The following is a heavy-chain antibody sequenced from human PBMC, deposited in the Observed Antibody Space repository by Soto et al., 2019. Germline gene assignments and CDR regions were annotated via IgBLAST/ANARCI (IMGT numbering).Heavy chain of an antibody. CDR1: GFTFSDYY. Sequence: QVQLVESGGGLVKPGGSLRLSCAASGFTFSDYYMSWIRQAPGKGLEWGSCISSSSSYTNYADSEKGRFSISQDNAKNSLYLPMNSLRAEDAVVYYCATFPAGYSSSSWDARYGMDVWGQGTTVTVSS. V-gene: IGHV3-11*06. CDR3: ATFPAGYSSSSWDARYGMDV. CDR2: ISSSSSYT. D-gene: IGHD6-6*01. J-gene: IGHJ6*02.